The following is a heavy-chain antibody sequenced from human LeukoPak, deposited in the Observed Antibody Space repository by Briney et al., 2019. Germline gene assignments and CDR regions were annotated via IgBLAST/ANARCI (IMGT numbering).Heavy chain of an antibody. Sequence: GASVKVSCKASGGTFNNYAFNWVRQAPGQGLEWMGRIIPILGIPNYAQKFQGRVTITADKFTSTAYMELSSLRSEDTAVYYCASPAGDGSGSYSNTFDCWGQGTLVTVSS. CDR3: ASPAGDGSGSYSNTFDC. D-gene: IGHD3-10*01. CDR1: GGTFNNYA. CDR2: IIPILGIP. V-gene: IGHV1-69*04. J-gene: IGHJ4*02.